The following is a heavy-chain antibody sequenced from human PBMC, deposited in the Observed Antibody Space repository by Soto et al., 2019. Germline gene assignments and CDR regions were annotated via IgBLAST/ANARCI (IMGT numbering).Heavy chain of an antibody. CDR1: GFTFSSYW. J-gene: IGHJ4*02. V-gene: IGHV3-74*01. CDR3: ARVGYGNYHFDY. D-gene: IGHD4-17*01. CDR2: INSDGTIT. Sequence: EVQLVESGGALVQPGGSLRLSCAASGFTFSSYWMHWVRQAPGKGLVWVSRINSDGTITSHADSVKGRFTVSRDNAKNSLYLQMNSQRADDTAVYYCARVGYGNYHFDYWGQGTLVTVSS.